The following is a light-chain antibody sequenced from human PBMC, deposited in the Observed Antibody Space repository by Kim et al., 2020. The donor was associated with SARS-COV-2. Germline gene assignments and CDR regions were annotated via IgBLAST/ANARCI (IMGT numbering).Light chain of an antibody. CDR2: LEGSGSY. Sequence: QPVLTQSSSASASLGSSVKLTCTLSSGHSSYIIAWHQQQPGKAPRYLMKLEGSGSYNKGSGVPDRFSGSSSGADRYLIISNLQSEDEADYCCETWDSNTRVFGGGTQLTVL. J-gene: IGLJ3*02. CDR3: ETWDSNTRV. V-gene: IGLV4-60*03. CDR1: SGHSSYI.